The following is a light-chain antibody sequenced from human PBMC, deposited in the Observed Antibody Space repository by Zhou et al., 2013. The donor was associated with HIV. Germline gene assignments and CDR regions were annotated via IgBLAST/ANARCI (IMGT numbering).Light chain of an antibody. CDR2: DIS. V-gene: IGKV3-11*01. Sequence: EIVLTQSPATLSLSPGERATLSCRASQSVSTYLAWYQQKPGQAPRLLIYDISNRATGIPARFSGSGSGTDFTLTISSLEPEDFAVYYCQQRSNWPLTFGGGTKVEIK. CDR1: QSVSTY. CDR3: QQRSNWPLT. J-gene: IGKJ4*01.